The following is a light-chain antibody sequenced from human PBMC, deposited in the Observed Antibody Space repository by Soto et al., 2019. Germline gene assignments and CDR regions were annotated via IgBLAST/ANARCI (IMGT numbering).Light chain of an antibody. CDR2: DVS. CDR3: CSYTSSSTPWV. CDR1: SSDVGGYNY. Sequence: QSVLTQPASVSGSPGQSITISCTGTSSDVGGYNYVSWYQQHPGKAPKLMIYDVSDRPSGVSNRFSASKSGNTASLTISVLQAEDEADYYCCSYTSSSTPWVFGNGTKVTVL. V-gene: IGLV2-14*03. J-gene: IGLJ1*01.